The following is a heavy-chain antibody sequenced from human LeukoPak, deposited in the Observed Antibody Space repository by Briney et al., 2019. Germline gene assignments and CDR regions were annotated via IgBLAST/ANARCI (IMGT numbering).Heavy chain of an antibody. V-gene: IGHV3-66*01. Sequence: PGRSLRLSCAASGFTFSSYAMHWVRQAPGKGLEWVSVIYSGGSTYYADSVKGRFAISRDNSKNTLYLQMNSLRAEDTAVYYCARGGYYYDQSYFDYWGQGTLVTVSS. J-gene: IGHJ4*02. CDR3: ARGGYYYDQSYFDY. CDR2: IYSGGST. D-gene: IGHD3-22*01. CDR1: GFTFSSYA.